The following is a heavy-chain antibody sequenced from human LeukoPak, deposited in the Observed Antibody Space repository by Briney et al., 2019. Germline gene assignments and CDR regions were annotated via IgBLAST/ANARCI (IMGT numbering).Heavy chain of an antibody. J-gene: IGHJ5*01. CDR2: IGSGSVDK. Sequence: GGSLRLSCAASGFSFNIYAMGWVRQAPGKGLEWVSVIGSGSVDKHYADTVRGRFDISRDNSKNRLFLQMNSLRVEDSGVYYCAKRVPLTALDSWGEGTLVTVSS. CDR3: AKRVPLTALDS. CDR1: GFSFNIYA. D-gene: IGHD3-3*01. V-gene: IGHV3-23*01.